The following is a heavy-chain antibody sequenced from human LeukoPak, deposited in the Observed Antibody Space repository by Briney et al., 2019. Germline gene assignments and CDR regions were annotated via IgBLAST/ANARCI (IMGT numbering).Heavy chain of an antibody. CDR3: ASSAVVPAAD. Sequence: SQTLSLTCTVSGGSISSGSYYWSWIRQPAGKGLEWIGRIYTSGSTNYNPSLKSRVTISVDTSKNQFSLKLSSVTAADTAVYYCASSAVVPAADWGQGTLVTVSS. V-gene: IGHV4-61*02. CDR2: IYTSGST. D-gene: IGHD2-2*01. J-gene: IGHJ4*02. CDR1: GGSISSGSYY.